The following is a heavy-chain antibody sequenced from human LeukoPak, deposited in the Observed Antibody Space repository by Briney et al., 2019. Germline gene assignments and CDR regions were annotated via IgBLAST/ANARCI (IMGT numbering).Heavy chain of an antibody. J-gene: IGHJ4*02. CDR1: GGSISTSSYY. CDR2: IYYSGST. D-gene: IGHD6-19*01. V-gene: IGHV4-39*01. CDR3: ARHLSSGCPGDY. Sequence: SETLSLTCTVPGGSISTSSYYWGWIRQPPGKGLEWIGSIYYSGSTYYNPSLKSRVTISVDTSKNQFSLKLSSVTAADTAVYYCARHLSSGCPGDYWGQGTLVTVSS.